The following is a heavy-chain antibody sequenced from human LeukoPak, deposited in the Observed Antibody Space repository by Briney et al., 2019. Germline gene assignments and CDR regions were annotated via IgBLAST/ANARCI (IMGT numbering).Heavy chain of an antibody. D-gene: IGHD3-9*01. CDR2: IYYSGST. Sequence: PSETLSLTCTVSGGSISSYYWSWIRQPPGKGLEWIGYIYYSGSTNYNPSLKSRVTISVDTSKNQFSLKLGSVTAADTAVHYCARDSDILTGYSLGYFDYWGQGTLVTVSS. CDR3: ARDSDILTGYSLGYFDY. J-gene: IGHJ4*02. V-gene: IGHV4-59*13. CDR1: GGSISSYY.